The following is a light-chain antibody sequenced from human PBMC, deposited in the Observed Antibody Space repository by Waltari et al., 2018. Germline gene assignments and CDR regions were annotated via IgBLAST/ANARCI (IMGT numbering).Light chain of an antibody. J-gene: IGLJ2*01. CDR2: TNN. Sequence: QSVLTQPPSAYGTPGQMVTISCHGSSSTIPINTVTWYHQLHGTPPKLLIYTNNRRPSGVPDLFSGSKACTSSSLAISGLQSEDEADYFCAVWDDSLNGVLFGAGTKLTVL. CDR1: SSTIPINT. V-gene: IGLV1-44*01. CDR3: AVWDDSLNGVL.